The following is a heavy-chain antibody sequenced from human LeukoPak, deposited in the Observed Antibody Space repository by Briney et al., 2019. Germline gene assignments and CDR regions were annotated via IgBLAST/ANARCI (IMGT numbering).Heavy chain of an antibody. Sequence: GGSLRLSCAASGFTFSGSAMHWVRQASGKGLEWVGRIRSKANSYATAYAASVKGRFTISRDDSKNTAYLQMNSLKTEDTAVYYCARERWRSGSYHDAFDIWGQGTMVIVSS. V-gene: IGHV3-73*01. D-gene: IGHD1-26*01. CDR3: ARERWRSGSYHDAFDI. CDR1: GFTFSGSA. CDR2: IRSKANSYAT. J-gene: IGHJ3*02.